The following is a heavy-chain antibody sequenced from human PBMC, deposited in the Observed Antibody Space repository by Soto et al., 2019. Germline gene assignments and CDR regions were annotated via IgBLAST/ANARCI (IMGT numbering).Heavy chain of an antibody. CDR2: IIRICGTA. CDR3: ARSQGSSTSLEIYYYYYYGMEV. V-gene: IGHV1-69*01. J-gene: IGHJ6*02. D-gene: IGHD2-2*01. Sequence: QVQLVQSGAEVQKPGSSVKVSCKASGGTFSSYAISWVRQAPGQGLEWVGGIIRICGTANYAKKFQARVTITMDESTDTAYMEVSSLRSEVTAVYYCARSQGSSTSLEIYYYYYYGMEVWGQGTTVTVTS. CDR1: GGTFSSYA.